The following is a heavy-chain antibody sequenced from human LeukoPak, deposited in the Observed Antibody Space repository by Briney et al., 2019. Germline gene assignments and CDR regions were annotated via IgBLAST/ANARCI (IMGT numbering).Heavy chain of an antibody. V-gene: IGHV4-31*03. Sequence: PSETLSLTCTVSGGPISSGGYYWSWIRQHPGKGREWIGYIYYSGSTYYNPSLKSRVTISVDTSKNQFSLKLSSVTAADTAVYYCARAVVVPAAIEDWFDPWGQGTLVTVSS. D-gene: IGHD2-2*01. J-gene: IGHJ5*02. CDR2: IYYSGST. CDR1: GGPISSGGYY. CDR3: ARAVVVPAAIEDWFDP.